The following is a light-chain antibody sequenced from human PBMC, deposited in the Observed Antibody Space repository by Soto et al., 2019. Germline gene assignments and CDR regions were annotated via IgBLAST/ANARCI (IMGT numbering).Light chain of an antibody. Sequence: DIQLTQSPSFLSASVGDRVTITCRASQGISSYLAWYQQTPGKAPKLLIYAPSTLQSGVPSRFSGSGYGTEFTLTISSLQPEDFATYYCQQLNTFPVTFGQGTRLDI. CDR1: QGISSY. V-gene: IGKV1-9*01. CDR2: APS. J-gene: IGKJ5*01. CDR3: QQLNTFPVT.